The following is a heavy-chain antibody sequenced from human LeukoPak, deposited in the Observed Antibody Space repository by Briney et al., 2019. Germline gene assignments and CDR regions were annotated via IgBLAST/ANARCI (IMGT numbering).Heavy chain of an antibody. CDR3: SRIRCSGGSCYESPFDY. J-gene: IGHJ4*02. D-gene: IGHD2-15*01. CDR2: INPSGGNT. V-gene: IGHV1-46*04. Sequence: ASVRLSCKASGYTFTSYYMHWVRQAPGQGLEWMGIINPSGGNTSYAEKLKGRVTITRDTSTNTVYMELSSLRSEDTAVYYCSRIRCSGGSCYESPFDYWGQGTLVTVSS. CDR1: GYTFTSYY.